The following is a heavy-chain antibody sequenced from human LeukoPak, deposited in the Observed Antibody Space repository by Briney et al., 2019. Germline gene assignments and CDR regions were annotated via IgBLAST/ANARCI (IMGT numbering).Heavy chain of an antibody. Sequence: SVKVSCKASGGTFSSYAISWVRQAPGQGLEWMGRIIPILGIANYAQKFQGRVTITADKSTSTAYMELSSLRSEDTAVYYCATDFSSTNYYYYGMDVWGQGTTVTVSS. CDR3: ATDFSSTNYYYYGMDV. V-gene: IGHV1-69*04. CDR1: GGTFSSYA. CDR2: IIPILGIA. J-gene: IGHJ6*02. D-gene: IGHD6-13*01.